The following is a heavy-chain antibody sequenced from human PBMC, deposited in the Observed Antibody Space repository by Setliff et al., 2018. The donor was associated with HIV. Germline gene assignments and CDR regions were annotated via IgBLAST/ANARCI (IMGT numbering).Heavy chain of an antibody. CDR3: ARHSFPFGGKGVDY. V-gene: IGHV4-38-2*01. D-gene: IGHD2-15*01. Sequence: SETLSLTCAVSGYSINSGYYWGWIRQPPGKGLEWIGTIYHSGSTYYNPSLKSRVTISVDMSKNQFSLRLRSVTAADTAVYYCARHSFPFGGKGVDYWGQGTLVTVSS. J-gene: IGHJ4*02. CDR1: GYSINSGYY. CDR2: IYHSGST.